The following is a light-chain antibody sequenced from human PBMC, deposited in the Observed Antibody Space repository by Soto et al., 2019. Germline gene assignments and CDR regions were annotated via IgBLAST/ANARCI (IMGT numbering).Light chain of an antibody. V-gene: IGKV3-20*01. J-gene: IGKJ4*01. Sequence: EFVLTQSPGTLSLSPGERAKLSCRASQTVRNNYLAWYQQKPGQAPRLLIYDASSRATGIPDRFSGGGSGTDFTLTISRLEPEDFAVYYCQQFSSYPLTFGGGTKVDI. CDR2: DAS. CDR3: QQFSSYPLT. CDR1: QTVRNNY.